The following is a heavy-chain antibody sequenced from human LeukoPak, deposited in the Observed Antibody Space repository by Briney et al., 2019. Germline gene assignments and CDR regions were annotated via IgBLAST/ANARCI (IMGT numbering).Heavy chain of an antibody. CDR1: RFTFSSYS. CDR2: ISSSSSYI. CDR3: ARGIRAGTTPVY. V-gene: IGHV3-21*01. J-gene: IGHJ4*02. Sequence: TPGGSLGLSCAASRFTFSSYSMNWVRQAPGKGLEWVSSISSSSSYIYYADSVKGRFTISRDNAKNSLYLQMNSLRAEDTAVYYCARGIRAGTTPVYRGQGTLVTVSS. D-gene: IGHD1-7*01.